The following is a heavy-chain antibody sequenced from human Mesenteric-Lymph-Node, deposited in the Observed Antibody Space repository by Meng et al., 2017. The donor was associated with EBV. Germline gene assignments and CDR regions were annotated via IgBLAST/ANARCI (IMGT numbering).Heavy chain of an antibody. D-gene: IGHD5/OR15-5a*01. V-gene: IGHV3-23*01. CDR3: AKRRVYEDFLDH. Sequence: EVQLLESGGGLVQPGXSLRLSCAASGFSFSSYAMSWVRQAPGKGLEWVSVISGTSGSTFYADSVKGRFTISRDNSKNTLYLEMNSLRAEDTAVYYCAKRRVYEDFLDHWGQGTLVTVSS. CDR1: GFSFSSYA. CDR2: ISGTSGST. J-gene: IGHJ4*02.